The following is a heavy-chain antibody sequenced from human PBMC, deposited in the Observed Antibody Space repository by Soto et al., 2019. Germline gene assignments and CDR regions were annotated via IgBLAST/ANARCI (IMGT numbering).Heavy chain of an antibody. J-gene: IGHJ1*01. CDR3: ARGDQLLLY. CDR2: IYPSGRT. V-gene: IGHV4-61*08. Sequence: QVHLQESGPGLVKPSETLSLTCTVSGASVSSDGYYWIWIRQPPGKGLEWMGYIYPSGRTNYNPALRSRVTMSMETSKNKFSLKVTSMTAADTALYYCARGDQLLLYWGQGTLVTVSS. CDR1: GASVSSDGYY. D-gene: IGHD1-1*01.